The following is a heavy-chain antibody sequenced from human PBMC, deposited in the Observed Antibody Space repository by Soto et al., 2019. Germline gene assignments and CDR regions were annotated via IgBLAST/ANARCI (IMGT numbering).Heavy chain of an antibody. Sequence: QVQLVESGGGVVQPGRSLRLSCAASGFTFSSYGMHWVRQAPGKGLEWVAVISYDGSNKYYADSVKGRFTISRDNSKNTLYLQMNSLRAEDTAVYYCAKDGVYGSGSPGGYWGQGTLVTVSS. CDR2: ISYDGSNK. V-gene: IGHV3-30*18. CDR3: AKDGVYGSGSPGGY. J-gene: IGHJ4*02. CDR1: GFTFSSYG. D-gene: IGHD3-10*01.